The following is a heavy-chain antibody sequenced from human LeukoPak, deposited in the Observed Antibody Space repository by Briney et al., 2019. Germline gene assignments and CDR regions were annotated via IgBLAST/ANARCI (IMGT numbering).Heavy chain of an antibody. Sequence: GGSPRLSCAASGFTFSSYSMNWVRQAPGKGLEWVSSISSSSSYIYYADSVKGRFTISRDNAKNSLYLQMNSLRAEDTAVYYCAREREYSYGYGDAFDIWGQGTMVTVSS. CDR3: AREREYSYGYGDAFDI. J-gene: IGHJ3*02. V-gene: IGHV3-21*01. CDR1: GFTFSSYS. D-gene: IGHD5-18*01. CDR2: ISSSSSYI.